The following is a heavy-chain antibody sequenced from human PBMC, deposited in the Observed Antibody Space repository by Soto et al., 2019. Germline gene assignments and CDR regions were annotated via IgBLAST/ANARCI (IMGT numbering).Heavy chain of an antibody. CDR2: ISTDRGDT. Sequence: QVQLVQSGAEVKKPGASVKVSCKASGYSFTTHDITWLRQAPGKGLEWVGGISTDRGDTNYPQNLQGRVTMTTDSSTSTVYMELKSLRSDDTAVYYCARDDLNRGGKYFDYWGQGTLVTVSS. CDR3: ARDDLNRGGKYFDY. V-gene: IGHV1-18*01. J-gene: IGHJ4*02. D-gene: IGHD2-15*01. CDR1: GYSFTTHD.